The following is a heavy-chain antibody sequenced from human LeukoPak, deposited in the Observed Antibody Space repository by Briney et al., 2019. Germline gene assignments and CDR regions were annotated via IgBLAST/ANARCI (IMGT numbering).Heavy chain of an antibody. V-gene: IGHV4-34*01. Sequence: PSETLSLTCAVYGGSFSGYYWSWIRQPPGKGLEWIGEINHSGSTNYNPSLKSRVTISVDTSKNQFSLKLSSVTAADTAVYYCARGNEDIVVVPAAPNFDYWGQGTLVTVSS. CDR1: GGSFSGYY. CDR2: INHSGST. D-gene: IGHD2-2*01. J-gene: IGHJ4*02. CDR3: ARGNEDIVVVPAAPNFDY.